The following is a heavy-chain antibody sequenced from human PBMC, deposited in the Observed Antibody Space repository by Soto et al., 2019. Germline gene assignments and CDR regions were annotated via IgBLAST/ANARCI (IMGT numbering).Heavy chain of an antibody. D-gene: IGHD3-10*01. CDR1: GYTFTTYG. J-gene: IGHJ6*03. CDR2: ISPYSGNT. CDR3: ARVFRWFGELLYLSSYYYYMDV. V-gene: IGHV1-18*01. Sequence: ASVKVSCKASGYTFTTYGISWVRQAPGQGLEWMGWISPYSGNTNYAQKLQGRVTMTTDTSTSTAYMELRSLRSDDTAVYYCARVFRWFGELLYLSSYYYYMDVWGKGTTVTVSS.